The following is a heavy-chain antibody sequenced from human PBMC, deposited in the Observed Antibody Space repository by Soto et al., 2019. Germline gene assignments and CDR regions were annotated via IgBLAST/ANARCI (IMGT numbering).Heavy chain of an antibody. V-gene: IGHV1-18*01. D-gene: IGHD5-18*01. CDR2: ISANNGNT. J-gene: IGHJ4*02. Sequence: QVQLVQSGAEVKKPGASVKVSCKASGYTFTSYGISWVRQAPGQGLEWMGWISANNGNTNYAQKFQGRVTMTTDTSTSTAYMALRSLRSDDTAVYYCANFVHGLYNYGHVPVRYWGQGTLVTVSS. CDR3: ANFVHGLYNYGHVPVRY. CDR1: GYTFTSYG.